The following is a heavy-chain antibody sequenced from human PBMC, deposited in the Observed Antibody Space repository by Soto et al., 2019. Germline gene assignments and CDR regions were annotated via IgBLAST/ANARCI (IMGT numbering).Heavy chain of an antibody. CDR2: IKRDGSSI. D-gene: IGHD2-21*02. J-gene: IGHJ4*02. V-gene: IGHV3-74*01. CDR1: GFTFSNYW. Sequence: EVQLVESGGGLVQPGGSLRLSCAASGFTFSNYWMDWVRQAPVKGLVWVSRIKRDGSSISYADSVKGRVTISRDNAKNTLYLQMNSLRAEDTAVYYCARDGGRGGDLDYWGQGTLVTVSS. CDR3: ARDGGRGGDLDY.